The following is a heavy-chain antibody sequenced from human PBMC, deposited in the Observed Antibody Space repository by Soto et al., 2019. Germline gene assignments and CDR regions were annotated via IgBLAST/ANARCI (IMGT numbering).Heavy chain of an antibody. CDR2: ISWNSGSI. D-gene: IGHD4-17*01. J-gene: IGHJ3*02. CDR1: GFTFDDYA. V-gene: IGHV3-9*01. CDR3: AKDISPTARRGAFDI. Sequence: GGSLRLSCAASGFTFDDYAMHWVRQAPGKGLEWVSGISWNSGSIGYADSVKGRFTISRDNAKNSLYLQMNSLRAEDTALEYCAKDISPTARRGAFDIWGQGTMVTVSS.